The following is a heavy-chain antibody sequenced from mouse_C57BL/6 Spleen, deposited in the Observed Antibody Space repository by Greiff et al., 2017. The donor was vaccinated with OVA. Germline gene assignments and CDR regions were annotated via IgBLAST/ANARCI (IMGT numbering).Heavy chain of an antibody. D-gene: IGHD2-2*01. V-gene: IGHV5-15*01. CDR3: ARRGYGRAMDY. CDR2: ISNLAYSI. Sequence: EVKLMESGGGLVQPGGSLKLSCAASGFTFSDYGMAWVRQAPRQGPEWVAFISNLAYSIYYADTVTGRFTISRENAKNTLYLEISSLRSEDTAMYYCARRGYGRAMDYWGQGTSVTVSS. CDR1: GFTFSDYG. J-gene: IGHJ4*01.